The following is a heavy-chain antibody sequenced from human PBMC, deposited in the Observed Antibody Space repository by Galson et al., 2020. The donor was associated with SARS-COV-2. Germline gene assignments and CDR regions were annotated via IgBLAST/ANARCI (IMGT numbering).Heavy chain of an antibody. J-gene: IGHJ4*02. CDR3: ASENRNRFDY. CDR2: IYHSGST. V-gene: IGHV4-38-2*02. D-gene: IGHD1-1*01. CDR1: GYSISSGYY. Sequence: SETLSLTCTVSGYSISSGYYWGWIRQPPGKGLEWIGSIYHSGSTYYNPSLKSRVTISVDTSKNQFSLKLSSVTAADTAVYYCASENRNRFDYWGQGTLVTVSS.